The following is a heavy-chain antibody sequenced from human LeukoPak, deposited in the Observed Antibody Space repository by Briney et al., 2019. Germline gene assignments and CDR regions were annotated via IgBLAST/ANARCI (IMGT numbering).Heavy chain of an antibody. CDR3: ARGEQLASY. D-gene: IGHD6-13*01. CDR1: GGAISSYY. V-gene: IGHV4-59*01. Sequence: PSETLSFTCTGSGGAISSYYWSWIRQPPVKGLEWIGYIYYSGSTNYNPSLKSRVTISVDTSKNQFSLKLSSVTAADTAVYYCARGEQLASYWGQGTLVIFSS. CDR2: IYYSGST. J-gene: IGHJ4*02.